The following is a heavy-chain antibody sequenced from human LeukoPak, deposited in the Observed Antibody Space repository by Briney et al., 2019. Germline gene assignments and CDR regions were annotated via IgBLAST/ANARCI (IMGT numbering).Heavy chain of an antibody. J-gene: IGHJ4*02. V-gene: IGHV3-30-3*01. D-gene: IGHD3-22*01. Sequence: GGSLRLSCAASGFTFSSYAMHWVRQAPGKGLEWVAVISYDGSNKYYADSVKGRFTISRDTSKNTLYLQMNSLRAEDTAVYYCLRGYYDSNRYFDFDYWGRGTLVTVSS. CDR1: GFTFSSYA. CDR3: LRGYYDSNRYFDFDY. CDR2: ISYDGSNK.